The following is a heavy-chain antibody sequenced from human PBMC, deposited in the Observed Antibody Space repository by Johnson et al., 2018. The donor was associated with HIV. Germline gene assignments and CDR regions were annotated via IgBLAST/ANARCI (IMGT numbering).Heavy chain of an antibody. J-gene: IGHJ3*02. CDR1: GFTFDDYA. D-gene: IGHD5-24*01. CDR2: IGTAGDT. CDR3: AKDWERWLQPPGDAFDI. V-gene: IGHV3-13*01. Sequence: VQLVESGGGLVQPGRSLRLSCAASGFTFDDYAMHWVRQAPGKGLEWVSAIGTAGDTYYPGSVKGRFTISRDNSKNTLYLQMNSLRVEDTAVYYCAKDWERWLQPPGDAFDIRGQGTMVTVSS.